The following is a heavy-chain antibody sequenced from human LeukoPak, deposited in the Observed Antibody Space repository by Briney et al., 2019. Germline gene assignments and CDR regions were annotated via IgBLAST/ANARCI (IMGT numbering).Heavy chain of an antibody. CDR1: GGSISSSSYY. Sequence: SETLSLTCTVSGGSISSSSYYWGWIRQPPGKGLEWIGSIYYSGNTYYNPSLKSRVTISVDTSQNQFSLKLSSVTAADTAVYYCASHYDSSGYYALDYWGQGTLVTVSS. D-gene: IGHD3-22*01. CDR3: ASHYDSSGYYALDY. CDR2: IYYSGNT. J-gene: IGHJ4*02. V-gene: IGHV4-39*01.